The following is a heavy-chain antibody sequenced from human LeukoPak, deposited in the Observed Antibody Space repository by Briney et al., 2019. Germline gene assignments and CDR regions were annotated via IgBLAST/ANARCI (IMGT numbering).Heavy chain of an antibody. J-gene: IGHJ4*02. D-gene: IGHD3-22*01. Sequence: SETLSLTCAVYGGSFSGYYWSWIRQPPGKGLEWTGEINHSGSTNYNPSLKSRATISVDTSKNQFSLKLSSVTAADTAVYYCARSYYRSYDYWGQGTLVTVSS. CDR1: GGSFSGYY. CDR2: INHSGST. CDR3: ARSYYRSYDY. V-gene: IGHV4-34*01.